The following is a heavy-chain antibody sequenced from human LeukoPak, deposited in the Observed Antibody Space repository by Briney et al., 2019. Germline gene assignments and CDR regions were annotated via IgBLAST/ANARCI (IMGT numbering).Heavy chain of an antibody. J-gene: IGHJ5*02. CDR1: GGSFSGYY. D-gene: IGHD3-3*01. V-gene: IGHV4-34*01. CDR3: ARVGVNYDFWSGYYTGNWFDP. Sequence: PSETLSLTCAVYGGSFSGYYWSWIRQPPGKGLEWIGEINHSGSTNYNPSLKSRVTISVDTSKNQFSLKLSSVTAADTAVYYCARVGVNYDFWSGYYTGNWFDPWGQGTLVTVSS. CDR2: INHSGST.